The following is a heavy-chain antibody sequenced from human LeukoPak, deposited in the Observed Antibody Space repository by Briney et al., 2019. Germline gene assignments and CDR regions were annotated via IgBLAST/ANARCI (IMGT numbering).Heavy chain of an antibody. CDR2: INHSGRTS. CDR3: ARVSPRAMGNYLDF. CDR1: GESFSGYF. Sequence: SETLSLTCAVYGESFSGYFWNWIRQPPGKGLECLGEINHSGRTSNHNPCLKSRVTMSVDTSKNQFSLKLSSVTAADTAVYFCARVSPRAMGNYLDFWGQGTLVTVSA. J-gene: IGHJ4*02. D-gene: IGHD7-27*01. V-gene: IGHV4-34*01.